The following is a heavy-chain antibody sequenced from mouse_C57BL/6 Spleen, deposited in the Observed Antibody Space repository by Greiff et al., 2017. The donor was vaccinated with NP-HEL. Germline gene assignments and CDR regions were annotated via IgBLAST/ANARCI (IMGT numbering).Heavy chain of an antibody. CDR3: ARHEGDWYFDV. J-gene: IGHJ1*03. CDR1: GFTFSDYG. Sequence: EVQLVESGGGLVQPGGSLKLSCAASGFTFSDYGMAWVRQAPRKGPEWVAFISNLAYSIYYADTVTGRFTISRENAKNTLYLEMSSLRSEDTAMYYCARHEGDWYFDVWGTGTTVTVSS. CDR2: ISNLAYSI. V-gene: IGHV5-15*01.